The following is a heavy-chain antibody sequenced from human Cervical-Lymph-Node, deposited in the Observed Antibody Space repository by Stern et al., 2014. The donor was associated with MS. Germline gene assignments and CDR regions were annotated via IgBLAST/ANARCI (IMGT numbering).Heavy chain of an antibody. CDR3: ARLGVVASTHSGMDV. CDR1: GYKFSSYW. V-gene: IGHV5-51*01. D-gene: IGHD2-15*01. J-gene: IGHJ6*02. Sequence: VQLVQSGAEVKKPGESLKISCQGSGYKFSSYWIAWVRQMPGKGLEWMGIIYPGDSDAKYGPSFQGQVTISVDKSINAAYRQWSSLKASDTGTFYCARLGVVASTHSGMDVWGQGTTVTVSS. CDR2: IYPGDSDA.